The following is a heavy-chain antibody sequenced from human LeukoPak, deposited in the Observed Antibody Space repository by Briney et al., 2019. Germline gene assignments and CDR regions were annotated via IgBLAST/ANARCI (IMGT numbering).Heavy chain of an antibody. CDR3: ARDHRPEIQYCYMDA. Sequence: GGSLRLSCAASGFSLSNYGMHWVRQAPGKGLEWVAALLYDGNTKHYADSVRGRFTISRDISKNTFYVQMNSLTAEDTAVYYCARDHRPEIQYCYMDAWGKGTTVAVSS. D-gene: IGHD1-14*01. CDR2: LLYDGNTK. V-gene: IGHV3-33*01. CDR1: GFSLSNYG. J-gene: IGHJ6*03.